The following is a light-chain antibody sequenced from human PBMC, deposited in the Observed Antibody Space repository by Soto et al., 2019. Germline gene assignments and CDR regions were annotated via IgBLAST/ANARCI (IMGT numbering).Light chain of an antibody. CDR1: HNINDN. CDR3: QQYNNRTRAT. J-gene: IGKJ1*01. Sequence: DMEITQSPSTLSPSAGERATLSCRASHNINDNLAWYQQKPGQAPRLFIFRASSRASGVPARFSGSGSGTEFNLTISSLQSEDVAVYYCQQYNNRTRATFGQGTKVDIK. CDR2: RAS. V-gene: IGKV3-15*01.